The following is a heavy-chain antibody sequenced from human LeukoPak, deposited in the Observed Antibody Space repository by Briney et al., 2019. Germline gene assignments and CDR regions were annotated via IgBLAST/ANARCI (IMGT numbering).Heavy chain of an antibody. D-gene: IGHD2-15*01. CDR3: ARDSGACSGGSCLYDAFDI. CDR1: GFTFSSYS. CDR2: ISSSGSYI. Sequence: GGSLRLSCAASGFTFSSYSMNWVRQAPGKGLDWVSFISSSGSYISYADSVKGRFTISRDNAKNSLYLQMNSLRAEDTAVYYCARDSGACSGGSCLYDAFDIWGQGTMVTVSS. V-gene: IGHV3-21*01. J-gene: IGHJ3*02.